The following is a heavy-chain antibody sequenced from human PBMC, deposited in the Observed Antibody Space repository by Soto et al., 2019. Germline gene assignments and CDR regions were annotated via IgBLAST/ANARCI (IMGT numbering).Heavy chain of an antibody. Sequence: SVKVSCKASGGTFSSYAISWVRQAPGQGLEWMGGIIPIFGTANYAQKFQGRVTITADKSTSTAYMELSSLRSEDTAVYYCARDRDIVVVPDAFDIWGQGTMVTVS. CDR3: ARDRDIVVVPDAFDI. CDR2: IIPIFGTA. D-gene: IGHD2-2*01. CDR1: GGTFSSYA. J-gene: IGHJ3*02. V-gene: IGHV1-69*06.